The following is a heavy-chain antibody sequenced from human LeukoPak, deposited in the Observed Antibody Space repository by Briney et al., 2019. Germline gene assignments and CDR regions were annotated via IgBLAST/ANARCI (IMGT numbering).Heavy chain of an antibody. Sequence: ASVKVSCKASGYTFSDYFIHWVRQAPGQGLEWMGRINPYNGGTTYAQSFQGRVTLTRDTSITTVYLELTGLRSDDTAVYYCASLQGGNSDWLDPWGQGTLVTVSS. CDR1: GYTFSDYF. V-gene: IGHV1-2*06. J-gene: IGHJ5*02. CDR2: INPYNGGT. CDR3: ASLQGGNSDWLDP. D-gene: IGHD4-23*01.